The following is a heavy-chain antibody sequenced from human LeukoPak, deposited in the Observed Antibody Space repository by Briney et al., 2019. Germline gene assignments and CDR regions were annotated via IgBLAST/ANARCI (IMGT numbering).Heavy chain of an antibody. CDR2: IYYSGST. Sequence: TETLSLTCTVSGGSISSYYWSWIRQPPGKGLEWIGYIYYSGSTNYNPSLKSRVTISVDTSKNQFSLKLSSVTAADTAVYYCARDDYGDYFDYWGQGTLVTVSS. V-gene: IGHV4-59*01. CDR1: GGSISSYY. CDR3: ARDDYGDYFDY. D-gene: IGHD4-17*01. J-gene: IGHJ4*02.